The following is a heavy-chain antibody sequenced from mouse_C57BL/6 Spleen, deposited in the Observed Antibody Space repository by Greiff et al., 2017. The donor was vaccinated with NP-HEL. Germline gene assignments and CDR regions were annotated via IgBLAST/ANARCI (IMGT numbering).Heavy chain of an antibody. CDR2: IYPGSGST. CDR3: ARRGSYYYGSSHFDY. Sequence: QVQLQQPGAELVKPGASVKMSCKASGYTFTSYWITWVKQRPGQGLEWIGYIYPGSGSTTYNEKFKSKATLTVDTSSRTAYMQFSRLKSEDSAVYDCARRGSYYYGSSHFDYWGQGTTLTVSS. CDR1: GYTFTSYW. V-gene: IGHV1-55*01. D-gene: IGHD1-1*01. J-gene: IGHJ2*01.